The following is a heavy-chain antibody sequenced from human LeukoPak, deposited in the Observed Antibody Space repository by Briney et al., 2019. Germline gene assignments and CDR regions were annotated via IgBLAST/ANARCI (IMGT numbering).Heavy chain of an antibody. Sequence: GSSVTVSCKASGGTFSSYAISWVRQAPGQGLEWMGGIIPIFGTANYAQKFQGRVTITADKSTSTAYMELSSLRSEDTAVYYCACVDTAMVTVAFDIWGQGTMVTVSS. J-gene: IGHJ3*02. D-gene: IGHD5-18*01. CDR1: GGTFSSYA. CDR2: IIPIFGTA. V-gene: IGHV1-69*06. CDR3: ACVDTAMVTVAFDI.